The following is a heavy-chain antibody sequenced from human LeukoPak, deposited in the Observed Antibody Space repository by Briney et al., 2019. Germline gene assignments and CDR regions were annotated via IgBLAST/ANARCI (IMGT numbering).Heavy chain of an antibody. CDR2: ISSSSSTI. V-gene: IGHV3-48*01. Sequence: GSLRLSCAAPGFTFSNYNMKWVRQAPGKGLEWVAYISSSSSTIYYANSVKGRFTISRDNAKNSLYLQMNSLRAEDTAVYYCAIPNDYWGQGTLVTVSS. J-gene: IGHJ4*02. CDR3: AIPNDY. CDR1: GFTFSNYN.